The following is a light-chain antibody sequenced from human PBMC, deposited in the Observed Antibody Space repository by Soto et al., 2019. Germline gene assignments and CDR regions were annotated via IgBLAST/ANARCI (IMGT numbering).Light chain of an antibody. V-gene: IGKV3-11*01. CDR1: QSVSSY. CDR2: DAS. J-gene: IGKJ4*01. CDR3: QHYNNWPLT. Sequence: EIVLTQSPATLSLSPGERATLSCRASQSVSSYLAWYQQKPGQAPRLLINDASNRATGIPARFSGSGSGTDFTLTISSLEPEDFAIYYCQHYNNWPLTFGGGTKV.